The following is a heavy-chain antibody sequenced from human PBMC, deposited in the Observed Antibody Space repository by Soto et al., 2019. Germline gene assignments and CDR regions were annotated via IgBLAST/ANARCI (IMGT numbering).Heavy chain of an antibody. CDR3: ARDQGNRRQLVRGGGWYYGIDV. J-gene: IGHJ6*02. V-gene: IGHV3-33*01. CDR1: GFTFSSYG. Sequence: QVQLVESGGGVVQPGRSLRLSCAASGFTFSSYGMHWVRQAPGKGLEWVAVIWYDGSNKDYADSVKGRFTISRDNSKNTLYLQMNGLRAEDTAVYYCARDQGNRRQLVRGGGWYYGIDVWGQGTTVTVSS. D-gene: IGHD6-6*01. CDR2: IWYDGSNK.